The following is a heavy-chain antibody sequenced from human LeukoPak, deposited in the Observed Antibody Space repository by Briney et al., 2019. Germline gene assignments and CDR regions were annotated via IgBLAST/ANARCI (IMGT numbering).Heavy chain of an antibody. J-gene: IGHJ4*02. V-gene: IGHV4-34*01. Sequence: SETLSLTCAVYGGSFSGYYWSWIRQPPGKGLEWIGEINHSGSTNYNPSLKSRVTISVDTSKNQFSLKLSSVTAADTAVYCCARARGVGDYWGQGTLVTVSS. D-gene: IGHD3-10*01. CDR2: INHSGST. CDR3: ARARGVGDY. CDR1: GGSFSGYY.